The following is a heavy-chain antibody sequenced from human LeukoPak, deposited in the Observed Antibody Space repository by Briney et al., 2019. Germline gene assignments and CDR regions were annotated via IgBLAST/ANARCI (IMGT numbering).Heavy chain of an antibody. J-gene: IGHJ6*03. V-gene: IGHV3-7*01. D-gene: IGHD3-16*02. CDR1: GFSFNTYW. Sequence: GGSLRLSCVASGFSFNTYWMSWVRQAPGKGLEWVANIKQDGSEKYYVDSVKGRFTISRDNAKNSVYLQMNRLRVEDTAVYYCARRSYRGVIGVYYYYYMDVWGKGTPVTVSS. CDR3: ARRSYRGVIGVYYYYYMDV. CDR2: IKQDGSEK.